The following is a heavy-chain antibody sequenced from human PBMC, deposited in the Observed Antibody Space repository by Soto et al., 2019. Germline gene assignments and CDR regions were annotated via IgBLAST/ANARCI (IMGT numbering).Heavy chain of an antibody. J-gene: IGHJ6*02. Sequence: GSLRLSCAASGFTFSTYVMTWVRQAPGRGLEWVSDIGGSGGSTHYADSVKGRFTLSRDNSKNTLYLQMNSLRADDTAVYYCAKGRVITSGGAIVTDKGDYYDIDVWGQGTTVTVSS. D-gene: IGHD3-16*02. CDR2: IGGSGGST. CDR3: AKGRVITSGGAIVTDKGDYYDIDV. V-gene: IGHV3-23*01. CDR1: GFTFSTYV.